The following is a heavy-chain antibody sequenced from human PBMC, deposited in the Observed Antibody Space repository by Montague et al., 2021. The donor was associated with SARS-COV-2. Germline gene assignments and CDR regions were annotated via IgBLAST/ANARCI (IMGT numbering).Heavy chain of an antibody. Sequence: SETLSLTCAVYGGSFSGYYWSWIRQPPEKGLEWIGEINQSGRTNNNQSPKSRVIISVDTSKNQFSLKLSSVTAADTAAYYCARRGSSVWGVTVSAELDYWGQGILVIVSS. CDR2: INQSGRT. CDR3: ARRGSSVWGVTVSAELDY. D-gene: IGHD3-10*01. CDR1: GGSFSGYY. J-gene: IGHJ4*02. V-gene: IGHV4-34*01.